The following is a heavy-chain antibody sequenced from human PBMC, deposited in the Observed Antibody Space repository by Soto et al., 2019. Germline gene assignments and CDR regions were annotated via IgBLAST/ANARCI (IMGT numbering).Heavy chain of an antibody. D-gene: IGHD6-13*01. CDR1: GGSISSGGYY. V-gene: IGHV4-31*03. CDR2: IYYSGST. CDR3: ARGLIAAAATLIFDY. J-gene: IGHJ4*02. Sequence: SETLSLTCTVSGGSISSGGYYWSWIRQHPGKGLEWIGYIYYSGSTYYNPSLKSRVTISVDTSKNQFSLKLSSVTAADTAVYYCARGLIAAAATLIFDYWGQGTLVTVSS.